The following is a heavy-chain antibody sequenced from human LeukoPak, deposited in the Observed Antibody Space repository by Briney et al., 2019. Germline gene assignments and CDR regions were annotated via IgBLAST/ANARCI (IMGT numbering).Heavy chain of an antibody. V-gene: IGHV5-51*01. Sequence: GESLKISCKGSGDDLVTYWIAWVRQMPGKGLELMGIIYPGNSDTRYSPSFQGQVTISADKSISTAYLQWNSLKASDTAMYYCARLPYCGGDCYPNWFDPWGQGTLVTVSS. D-gene: IGHD2-21*02. J-gene: IGHJ5*02. CDR1: GDDLVTYW. CDR2: IYPGNSDT. CDR3: ARLPYCGGDCYPNWFDP.